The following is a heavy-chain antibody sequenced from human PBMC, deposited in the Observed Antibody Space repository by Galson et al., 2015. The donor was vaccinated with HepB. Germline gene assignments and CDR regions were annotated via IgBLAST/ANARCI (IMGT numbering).Heavy chain of an antibody. CDR3: FVSSGYYWYFDL. J-gene: IGHJ2*01. D-gene: IGHD3-22*01. Sequence: TLSLTCTVSGGSISSSSYYWGWIRQPPGKGLEWIGSIYYSGSTCYNPSLKSRVTISVDTSKNQFSLKLSSVTAADTAVYYCFVSSGYYWYFDLWGRGTLVTVSS. V-gene: IGHV4-39*01. CDR1: GGSISSSSYY. CDR2: IYYSGST.